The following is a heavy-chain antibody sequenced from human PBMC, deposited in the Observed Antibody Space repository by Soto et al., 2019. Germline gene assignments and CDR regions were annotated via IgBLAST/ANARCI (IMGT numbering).Heavy chain of an antibody. CDR2: IIPILGIA. J-gene: IGHJ4*02. D-gene: IGHD5-12*01. CDR1: GGTFSSYT. CDR3: ARESVGYGGY. V-gene: IGHV1-69*08. Sequence: QVQLVQSGAEVKKPGSSVKVSCKASGGTFSSYTISWVRQAPGQGLEWMGRIIPILGIANYAQKFQGRVXMXXDKATSTAYMELSSLRSEDTAVYYCARESVGYGGYWGQGTLVTVSS.